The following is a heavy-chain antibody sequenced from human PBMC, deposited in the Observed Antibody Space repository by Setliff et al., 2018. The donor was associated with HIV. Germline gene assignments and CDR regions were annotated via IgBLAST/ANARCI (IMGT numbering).Heavy chain of an antibody. CDR1: GGSISSYY. J-gene: IGHJ6*03. D-gene: IGHD2-15*01. CDR2: IYYSGNT. V-gene: IGHV4-59*12. Sequence: SETLSLTCTVSGGSISSYYWSWIRQPPGKGLEWIGYIYYSGNTNYNPSLKSRVTISVDTSKNQFSLRLTSVTAADTAVYYCAGENPDGWLHHYTDVWGKGTTVTVSS. CDR3: AGENPDGWLHHYTDV.